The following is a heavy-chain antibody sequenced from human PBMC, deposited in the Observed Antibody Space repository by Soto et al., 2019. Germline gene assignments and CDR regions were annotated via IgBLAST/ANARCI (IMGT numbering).Heavy chain of an antibody. CDR2: IYYSGST. CDR3: ARGGGNLDY. V-gene: IGHV4-59*01. D-gene: IGHD2-15*01. J-gene: IGHJ4*02. Sequence: WETLSLTCTVSGSSISSYYWSWIRQPPGKGLEWIGDIYYSGSTNYNPSLKSRVTISVDTSTNQFSLTLRSVSAADTAVYYCARGGGNLDYWGQGTLVTVSS. CDR1: GSSISSYY.